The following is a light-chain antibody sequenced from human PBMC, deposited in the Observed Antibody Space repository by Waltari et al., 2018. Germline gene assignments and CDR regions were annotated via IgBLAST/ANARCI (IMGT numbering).Light chain of an antibody. CDR2: KNN. CDR3: ATWDDSLSGTV. CDR1: NSNIGDNF. V-gene: IGLV1-47*01. J-gene: IGLJ3*02. Sequence: QSILTQPPSASGTPGQSVTISCSVSNSNIGDNFVYWYQQFPGTAPKLLIFKNNQRPSGVPDRMSGSKSGTSAYLAISGLRSEDEADYFCATWDDSLSGTVFGGGTRMTVL.